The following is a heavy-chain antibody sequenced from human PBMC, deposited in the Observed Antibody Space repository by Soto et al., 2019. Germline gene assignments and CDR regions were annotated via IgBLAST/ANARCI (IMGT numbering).Heavy chain of an antibody. CDR2: IFSSGST. Sequence: SETLSLTCTVSGGSISSGGYYWSWIRQHPGKGLEWIGYIFSSGSTYYNPSLKSRVTMSVDTSKNQFSLRLSSVTAADTAVYYCARPPRYNYSPIDYWGQGTLVTVSS. V-gene: IGHV4-31*03. CDR3: ARPPRYNYSPIDY. CDR1: GGSISSGGYY. D-gene: IGHD1-20*01. J-gene: IGHJ4*02.